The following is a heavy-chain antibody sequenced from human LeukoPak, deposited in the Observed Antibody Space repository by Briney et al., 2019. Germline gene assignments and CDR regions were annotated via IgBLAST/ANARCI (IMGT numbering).Heavy chain of an antibody. J-gene: IGHJ3*02. V-gene: IGHV3-21*01. D-gene: IGHD2-2*01. CDR3: ARGSREHQLLFDAFDI. CDR1: GFTFSSYS. Sequence: GGSLRLSCAASGFTFSSYSMNWVRQAPGKGLEWVSSISSSSSYIYYADSVKGRFTISRDNAKNSLYLQMNSLRAEDTAVYYCARGSREHQLLFDAFDIWGQGTMVTVSS. CDR2: ISSSSSYI.